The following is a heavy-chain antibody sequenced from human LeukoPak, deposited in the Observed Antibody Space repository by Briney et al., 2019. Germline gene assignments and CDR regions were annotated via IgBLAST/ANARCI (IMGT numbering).Heavy chain of an antibody. J-gene: IGHJ3*02. V-gene: IGHV3-7*01. CDR3: ATFSSGNYPKVAFDI. CDR2: IRPDGTIK. Sequence: RTGGSLRLSCTASRTTLTSSWMTWVSQAPGKGLEWVASIRPDGTIKHYLDSVKGRFTVSRDNAKNTLYLQMSSLRIEDTALYYCATFSSGNYPKVAFDIWGQGTMVTVSS. D-gene: IGHD3-22*01. CDR1: RTTLTSSW.